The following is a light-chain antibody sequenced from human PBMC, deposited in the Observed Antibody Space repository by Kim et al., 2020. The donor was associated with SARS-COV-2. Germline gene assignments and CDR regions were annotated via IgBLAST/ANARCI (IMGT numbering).Light chain of an antibody. Sequence: SYELTQPPSVSVAPGKTARITCGGNNIGSKSVHWYQQKPGQAPVLVIYYDSDRPSGIPEQFSGSNSGNTATLTISRVEAGDEADYYCQVWDSSSEHPVFGGGTQLTVL. J-gene: IGLJ3*02. V-gene: IGLV3-21*04. CDR2: YDS. CDR3: QVWDSSSEHPV. CDR1: NIGSKS.